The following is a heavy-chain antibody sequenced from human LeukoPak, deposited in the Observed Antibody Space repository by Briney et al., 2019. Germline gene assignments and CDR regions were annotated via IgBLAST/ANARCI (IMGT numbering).Heavy chain of an antibody. D-gene: IGHD2-15*01. CDR1: GFTVSSNY. J-gene: IGHJ2*01. Sequence: PGGSLRLSCAASGFTVSSNYMSWVRQAPGEGLEWVSVIYSGGSTYYADSVKGRFTISRDNSKYTLYLQMNSLRAEDTAVYYCARDFRCSGGSCYYWYFDLWGRGTLVTVSS. CDR3: ARDFRCSGGSCYYWYFDL. CDR2: IYSGGST. V-gene: IGHV3-53*01.